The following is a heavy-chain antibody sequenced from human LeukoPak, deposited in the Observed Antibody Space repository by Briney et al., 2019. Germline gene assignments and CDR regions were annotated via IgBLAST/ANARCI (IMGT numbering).Heavy chain of an antibody. J-gene: IGHJ3*02. CDR2: ISAYNGNT. CDR3: ARDEAVAGTHAFDI. D-gene: IGHD6-19*01. Sequence: ASVKVSCKAPGYTFTSYGISWVRQAPGQGLEWMGWISAYNGNTNYAQKLQGRVTMTTDTSTSTAYMELRSLRSDDTAVYYCARDEAVAGTHAFDIWGQGTMVTVSS. CDR1: GYTFTSYG. V-gene: IGHV1-18*01.